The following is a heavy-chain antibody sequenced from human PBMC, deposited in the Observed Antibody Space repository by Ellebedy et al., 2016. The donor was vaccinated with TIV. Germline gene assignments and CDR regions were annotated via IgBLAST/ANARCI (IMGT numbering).Heavy chain of an antibody. CDR1: GGTFSSYG. CDR3: ARVGNYYGGNPIYYFDY. J-gene: IGHJ4*02. Sequence: AASVKVSCKASGGTFSSYGISWVRQAPGQGLEWMGVIIPILGKANYAQKFQGRVTITADESTYTAYMELSSLRSEDTAVYYCARVGNYYGGNPIYYFDYWGQGTLVTVSS. D-gene: IGHD4-23*01. V-gene: IGHV1-69*10. CDR2: IIPILGKA.